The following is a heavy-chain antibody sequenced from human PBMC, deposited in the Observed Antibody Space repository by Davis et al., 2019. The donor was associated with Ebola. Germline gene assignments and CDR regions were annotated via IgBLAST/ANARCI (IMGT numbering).Heavy chain of an antibody. CDR1: GGSFSGYY. V-gene: IGHV4-34*01. Sequence: PSETLSLTCAVYGGSFSGYYWSWIRQPPGKGLEWIGEINHSGSTNYNPSLKSRVTISVDTSKNQFSLKLSSVTAADTAVYYCARHATPYCSSTSCLSNWFDPWGQGTLVTVSS. J-gene: IGHJ5*02. CDR2: INHSGST. CDR3: ARHATPYCSSTSCLSNWFDP. D-gene: IGHD2-2*01.